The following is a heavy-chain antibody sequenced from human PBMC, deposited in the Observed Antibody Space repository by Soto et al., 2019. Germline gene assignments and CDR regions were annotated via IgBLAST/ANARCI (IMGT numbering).Heavy chain of an antibody. D-gene: IGHD6-19*01. CDR1: GFNFGVFG. Sequence: GGSLRLSCAASGFNFGVFGMHWVRQAPGKGLEWLSVLSYEGSEEYYADSVRGRSTISRDNSKNTLFLQMDSLRVDDTGVYYCALTRRSSLLEVAGPGFEYWGQGTLVTVS. CDR3: ALTRRSSLLEVAGPGFEY. J-gene: IGHJ4*02. CDR2: LSYEGSEE. V-gene: IGHV3-30*03.